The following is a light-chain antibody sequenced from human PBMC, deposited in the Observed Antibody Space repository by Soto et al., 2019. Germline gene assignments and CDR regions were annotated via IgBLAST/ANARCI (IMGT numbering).Light chain of an antibody. CDR2: AAS. CDR3: QQYATSARLT. J-gene: IGKJ3*01. CDR1: QSVTSSY. Sequence: EIVLTQSPGTLSLSPGERATLSCRASQSVTSSYLAWYQQKPGQAPRLLIYAASSRATGIPDRFSGSGSGTDFTLTISRLEPEDFAVYYCQQYATSARLTFGPGTKVDI. V-gene: IGKV3-20*01.